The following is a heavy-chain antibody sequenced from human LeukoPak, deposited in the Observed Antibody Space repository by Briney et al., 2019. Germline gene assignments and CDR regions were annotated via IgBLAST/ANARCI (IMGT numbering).Heavy chain of an antibody. V-gene: IGHV3-23*01. CDR2: ISGSGGST. J-gene: IGHJ4*02. Sequence: PGGSLRLSCAASGFTFSSYAMSWVRQAPGKGLEWVSAISGSGGSTYYADSVEGRFTISRDNSKNTLYLQMNSLRAEDTAVYYCAKDLTPSLNTYYYDSFLSPYWGQGTLVTVSS. CDR1: GFTFSSYA. CDR3: AKDLTPSLNTYYYDSFLSPY. D-gene: IGHD3-22*01.